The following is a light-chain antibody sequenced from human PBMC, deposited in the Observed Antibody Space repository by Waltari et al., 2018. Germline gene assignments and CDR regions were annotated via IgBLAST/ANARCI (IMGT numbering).Light chain of an antibody. CDR3: QVWDSSTAV. CDR1: NIGGKN. Sequence: SYDLTQPLSVSVALGQTARLTCGGSNIGGKNVTWYQQKPGQAPLLVIYRDNNRPSRIPERFSGSNSENTATLTISRAQAADEADYYCQVWDSSTAVFGGGTQLTVL. CDR2: RDN. J-gene: IGLJ7*01. V-gene: IGLV3-9*01.